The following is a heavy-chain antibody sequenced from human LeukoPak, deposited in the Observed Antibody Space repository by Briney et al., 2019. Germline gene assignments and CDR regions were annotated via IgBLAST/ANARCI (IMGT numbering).Heavy chain of an antibody. D-gene: IGHD3-10*01. J-gene: IGHJ5*02. CDR2: IYTSGST. CDR3: ARDLVTMVRADLNWFDP. Sequence: SETLSLTCTVSGGSISSYYWSWIRQPAGKGLEWIGRIYTSGSTNYNPSLKSRVTMSVGTSKNQFSLKLSSVTAADTAVYYCARDLVTMVRADLNWFDPWGQGTLVTVSS. CDR1: GGSISSYY. V-gene: IGHV4-4*07.